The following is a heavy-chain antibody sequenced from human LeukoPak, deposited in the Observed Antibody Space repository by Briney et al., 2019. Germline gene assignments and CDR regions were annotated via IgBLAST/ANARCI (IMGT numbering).Heavy chain of an antibody. D-gene: IGHD3-22*01. CDR3: ARSYYDSSGYYYPTHNDY. V-gene: IGHV4-39*01. CDR1: GGSISSSSYY. J-gene: IGHJ4*02. Sequence: SETLSLTCTVSGGSISSSSYYWGWIRQPPGKGLEWIGSKYCSGSTYYNPSLKSRVTISVDTSKNQFSLKLSSVTAADTAVYYCARSYYDSSGYYYPTHNDYWGQGTLVTVSS. CDR2: KYCSGST.